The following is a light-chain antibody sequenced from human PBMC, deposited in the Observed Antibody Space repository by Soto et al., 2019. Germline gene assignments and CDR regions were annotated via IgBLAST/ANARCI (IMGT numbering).Light chain of an antibody. J-gene: IGKJ1*01. Sequence: EAVLTQSPATLSVSPGERATLSCRASQSVATNLAWYQQRPGQAPRLLIYGASKRAIGLPARFSGSGSGTEFTLTITSLQSEDFAVYYCQQHNNWPQTFGQGTKVDIK. CDR3: QQHNNWPQT. CDR1: QSVATN. V-gene: IGKV3-15*01. CDR2: GAS.